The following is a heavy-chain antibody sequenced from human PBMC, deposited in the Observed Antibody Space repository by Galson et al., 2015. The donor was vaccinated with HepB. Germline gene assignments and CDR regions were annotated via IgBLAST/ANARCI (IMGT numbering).Heavy chain of an antibody. Sequence: SLRLSCAASGFTFSSYSMNWVRQAPGKGLEWVSSISSSSSYIYYADSVKGRFTISRDNAKNSLYLQMNSLRAEDTAVYYCARDSGTHYGMDVWGQGTTVTVSS. CDR2: ISSSSSYI. CDR3: ARDSGTHYGMDV. J-gene: IGHJ6*02. CDR1: GFTFSSYS. V-gene: IGHV3-21*01. D-gene: IGHD1-26*01.